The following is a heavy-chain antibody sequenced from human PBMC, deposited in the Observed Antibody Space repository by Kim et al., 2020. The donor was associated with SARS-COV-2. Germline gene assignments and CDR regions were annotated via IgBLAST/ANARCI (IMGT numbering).Heavy chain of an antibody. J-gene: IGHJ4*01. D-gene: IGHD1-1*01. CDR3: AKVALKRTTRTNYFDY. Sequence: GGSLRLSCAASGFTFSSYGMHWVRQAPGKGLEWVAVISYDGSNKYYADSVKGRFTISRDNSKNTLYLQMNSLRAEYTAVYYCAKVALKRTTRTNYFDYWG. CDR1: GFTFSSYG. V-gene: IGHV3-30*18. CDR2: ISYDGSNK.